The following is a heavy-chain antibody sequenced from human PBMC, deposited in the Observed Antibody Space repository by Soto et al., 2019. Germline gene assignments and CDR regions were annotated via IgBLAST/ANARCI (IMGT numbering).Heavy chain of an antibody. Sequence: SVKVSCKASGGTFSSYAISWVRQAPGQGLEWMGGIIPIFGTANYAQKFQGRVTITADESTSTAYMELSSLRSEDTAVYYCARATYDYVWGSYRYLQFDYWGQGTLVTVSS. CDR3: ARATYDYVWGSYRYLQFDY. J-gene: IGHJ4*02. CDR1: GGTFSSYA. V-gene: IGHV1-69*13. D-gene: IGHD3-16*02. CDR2: IIPIFGTA.